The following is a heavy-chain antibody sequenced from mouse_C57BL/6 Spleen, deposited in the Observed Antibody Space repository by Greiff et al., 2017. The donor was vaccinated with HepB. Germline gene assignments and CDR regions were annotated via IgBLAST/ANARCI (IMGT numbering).Heavy chain of an antibody. J-gene: IGHJ1*03. CDR1: GFTFSDYG. Sequence: VQLKESGGGLVQPGGSLKLSCAASGFTFSDYGMAWVRQAPRKGPEWVAFISNLAYSIYYADTVTGRFTLSRENAKNTLYLEMSSLRSEDTAMYYCARQGDYGNRYWYFDVWGTGTTVTVSS. V-gene: IGHV5-15*01. CDR3: ARQGDYGNRYWYFDV. D-gene: IGHD2-1*01. CDR2: ISNLAYSI.